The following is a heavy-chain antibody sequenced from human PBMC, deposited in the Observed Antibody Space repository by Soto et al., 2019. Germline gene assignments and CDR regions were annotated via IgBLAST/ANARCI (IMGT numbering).Heavy chain of an antibody. D-gene: IGHD3-10*01. CDR1: GGSISSSSYY. Sequence: SETLSLTCTVSGGSISSSSYYWGWIRQPPGKGLEWIGYIYYSGSTNYNPSLKSRVTISVDTSKNQFSLKLSSVTAADTAVYYCARDYYGSGSPPLGYWGQGTLVTVSS. V-gene: IGHV4-61*01. J-gene: IGHJ4*02. CDR2: IYYSGST. CDR3: ARDYYGSGSPPLGY.